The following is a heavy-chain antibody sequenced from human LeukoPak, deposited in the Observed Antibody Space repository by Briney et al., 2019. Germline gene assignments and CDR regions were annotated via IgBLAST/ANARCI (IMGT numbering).Heavy chain of an antibody. V-gene: IGHV1-46*01. CDR2: INPSGGST. CDR3: ARDMVRGVIPGYYFDY. J-gene: IGHJ4*02. CDR1: GYTFTSYY. D-gene: IGHD3-10*01. Sequence: GASVKVSCKASGYTFTSYYMHWVRQAPGQGLEWMGIINPSGGSTSYAQKFQGRVTMTRDTSTSTVYMELSILRSEDTAVYYCARDMVRGVIPGYYFDYWGQGTLVTVSS.